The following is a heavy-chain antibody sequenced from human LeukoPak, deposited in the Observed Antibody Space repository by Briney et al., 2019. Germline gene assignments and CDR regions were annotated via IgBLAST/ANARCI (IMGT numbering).Heavy chain of an antibody. V-gene: IGHV3-48*03. D-gene: IGHD3-3*01. Sequence: GGSLRLSCAATGFTFSRYWMAWVRQAPGKGLEWVSYISGSGSTIYYADSVKGRFTISRDNAKNSLYLQMNSLRAEDTAVYYCARDRLFWSGILDYWGQGTLVTVSS. CDR3: ARDRLFWSGILDY. CDR1: GFTFSRYW. CDR2: ISGSGSTI. J-gene: IGHJ4*02.